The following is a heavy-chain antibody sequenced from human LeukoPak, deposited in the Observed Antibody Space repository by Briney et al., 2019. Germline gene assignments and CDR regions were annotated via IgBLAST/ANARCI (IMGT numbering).Heavy chain of an antibody. Sequence: SETLSLTCTVSGGSISNYCWSWIRQSPGKGLEWIGYNCYSGNTNYNPSLKSRVTISVDTSKNQFSLKVSSATAADTAVYYCARGGSSVDYWGQGILVTVSS. CDR1: GGSISNYC. D-gene: IGHD6-6*01. J-gene: IGHJ4*02. V-gene: IGHV4-59*01. CDR3: ARGGSSVDY. CDR2: NCYSGNT.